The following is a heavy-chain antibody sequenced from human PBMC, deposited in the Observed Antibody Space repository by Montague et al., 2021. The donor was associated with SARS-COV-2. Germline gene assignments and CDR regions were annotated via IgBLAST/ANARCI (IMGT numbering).Heavy chain of an antibody. CDR1: GGSFSGYY. Sequence: SETLSLTCAVYGGSFSGYYWSWFRQLPGKGLEWSGEINHSGSTNYYTPLKSRVTISVDTSQNQFSLKVSFVTAADTAAYCCARVRSYGSGTSLGLDVWGQGTTVTVSS. CDR2: INHSGST. D-gene: IGHD3-10*01. V-gene: IGHV4-34*01. J-gene: IGHJ6*02. CDR3: ARVRSYGSGTSLGLDV.